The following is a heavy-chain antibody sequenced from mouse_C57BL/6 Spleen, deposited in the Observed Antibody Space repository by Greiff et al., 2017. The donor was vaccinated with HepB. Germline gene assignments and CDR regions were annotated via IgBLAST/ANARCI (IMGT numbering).Heavy chain of an antibody. CDR2: IYPGDGDT. J-gene: IGHJ3*01. CDR3: ARSSQAWFAY. V-gene: IGHV1-80*01. Sequence: QVHVKQSGAELVKPGASVKISCKASGYAFSSYWMNWVKQRPGKGLEWIGQIYPGDGDTNYNGKFKGKATLTADKSSSTAYMQLSSLTSEDSAVYFCARSSQAWFAYWGQRTLVTVSA. CDR1: GYAFSSYW. D-gene: IGHD3-2*02.